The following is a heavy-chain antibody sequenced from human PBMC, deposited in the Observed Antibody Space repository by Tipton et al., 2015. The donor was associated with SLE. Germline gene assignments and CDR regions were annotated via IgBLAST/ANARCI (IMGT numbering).Heavy chain of an antibody. J-gene: IGHJ6*02. CDR3: ARETLVVPAAIGDYYYYYGMDV. V-gene: IGHV4-59*11. CDR1: GGSISGHY. D-gene: IGHD2-2*02. CDR2: VYYTGIT. Sequence: TLSLTCTVSGGSISGHYWSWIRQPPGKGLEWIGYVYYTGITNYKSSLKSRVTISVDTSKNQFSLKLTSVTAADTAVYYCARETLVVPAAIGDYYYYYGMDVWGQGTTVTVSS.